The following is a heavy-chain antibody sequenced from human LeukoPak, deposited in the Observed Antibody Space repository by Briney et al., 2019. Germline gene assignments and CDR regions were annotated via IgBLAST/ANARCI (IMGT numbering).Heavy chain of an antibody. CDR1: GFTFSNYG. CDR2: ISSSSSYI. V-gene: IGHV3-21*01. D-gene: IGHD5-18*01. CDR3: ASFPTRGYSYGYHGVDY. Sequence: KTGGSLRLSCAASGFTFSNYGMHWVRQAPGKGLEWVSSISSSSSYIYYADSVKGRFTISRDNAKNSLYLQMNSLRAEDTAVYYCASFPTRGYSYGYHGVDYWGQGTLVTVSS. J-gene: IGHJ4*02.